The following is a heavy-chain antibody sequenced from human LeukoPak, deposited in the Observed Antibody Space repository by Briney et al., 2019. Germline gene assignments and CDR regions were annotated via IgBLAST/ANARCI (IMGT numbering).Heavy chain of an antibody. CDR3: ARLGAPAGMDV. CDR2: IYDSGST. J-gene: IGHJ6*02. V-gene: IGHV4-59*01. D-gene: IGHD2-2*01. Sequence: SETLSLTCTVSGGSISSYYWSWIRQPPGKGLEWIGYIYDSGSTNYNPSLKSRVTISVDTSKNQFSLKLSSVTAADTAVYYCARLGAPAGMDVWGQGTTVTVSS. CDR1: GGSISSYY.